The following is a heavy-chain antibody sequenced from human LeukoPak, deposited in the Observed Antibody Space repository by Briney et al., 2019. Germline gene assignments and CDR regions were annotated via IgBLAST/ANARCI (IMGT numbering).Heavy chain of an antibody. V-gene: IGHV3-30*03. J-gene: IGHJ6*03. CDR3: ARRGDCSTTTCQTFYYYYYMDV. Sequence: GGSLRLSCAASGFTFSSYGMHWVRQAPGKGLEWVAVISYDGSNKYYADSVKGRFTISRDNSKNTLYLQMNSLRAEDTAVYYCARRGDCSTTTCQTFYYYYYMDVWGKGTTVTVSS. CDR1: GFTFSSYG. CDR2: ISYDGSNK. D-gene: IGHD2-2*03.